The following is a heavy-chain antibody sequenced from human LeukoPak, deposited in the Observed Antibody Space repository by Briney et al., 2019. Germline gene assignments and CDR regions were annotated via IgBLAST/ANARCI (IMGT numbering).Heavy chain of an antibody. V-gene: IGHV5-51*01. D-gene: IGHD3-22*01. J-gene: IGHJ4*02. CDR2: IYPGDSDT. Sequence: GESLKISCKGSGYSFTSYWIGWVRQMPGKGLEWMGIIYPGDSDTRYSPSFQGQVTISADKSISTAYLQWSSLKASDTAMCYCARRYYDSSGYASFDYWGQGTLVTVSS. CDR3: ARRYYDSSGYASFDY. CDR1: GYSFTSYW.